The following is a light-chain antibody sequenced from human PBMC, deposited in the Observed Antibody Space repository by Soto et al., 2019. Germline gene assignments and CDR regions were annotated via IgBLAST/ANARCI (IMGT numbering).Light chain of an antibody. V-gene: IGLV1-47*01. J-gene: IGLJ1*01. CDR3: AAWDDSLRGDV. Sequence: QSVLTQPPSASGTPGQRVTISCFGSVSSIGRNYVYWYQQQLPATAPKLLIYKNNQRPSGVPDRFSGSKSGTSASLAISGLRSEDEADYYCAAWDDSLRGDVFGVGTKVTVL. CDR2: KNN. CDR1: VSSIGRNY.